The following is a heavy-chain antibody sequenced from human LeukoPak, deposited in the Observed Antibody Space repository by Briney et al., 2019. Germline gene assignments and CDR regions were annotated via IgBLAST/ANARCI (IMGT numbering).Heavy chain of an antibody. Sequence: SETLSLTCTVSGGSISHYFWSWVRQPPGKALEWIGYIYYSGSTNYNPSLKSRVTISVDTSKTQFSLKLSSVTAAHTAVYYCARAFRFGPTSYYYGMDVWGQGTTVTVSS. D-gene: IGHD3/OR15-3a*01. V-gene: IGHV4-59*12. CDR1: GGSISHYF. CDR3: ARAFRFGPTSYYYGMDV. CDR2: IYYSGST. J-gene: IGHJ6*02.